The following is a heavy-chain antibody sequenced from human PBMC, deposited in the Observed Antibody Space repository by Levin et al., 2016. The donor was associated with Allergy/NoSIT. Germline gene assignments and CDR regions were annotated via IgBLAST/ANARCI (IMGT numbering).Heavy chain of an antibody. CDR3: ASTHSGYYYVFDY. J-gene: IGHJ4*02. CDR2: IYYDGRT. D-gene: IGHD3-22*01. V-gene: IGHV4-39*01. Sequence: SETLSLTCTVSGASIRSSTYYWGWIRQPPGKRLEWIGSIYYDGRTYYNPSLKSRVTISVDKSKNQFSLGLNSVTAADTAVYYCASTHSGYYYVFDYWGQGTLVTVSS. CDR1: GASIRSSTYY.